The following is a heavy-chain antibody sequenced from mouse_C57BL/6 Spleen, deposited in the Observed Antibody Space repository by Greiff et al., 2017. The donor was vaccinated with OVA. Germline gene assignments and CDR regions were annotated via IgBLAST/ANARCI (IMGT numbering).Heavy chain of an antibody. Sequence: VQLQQSGAELVRPGASVKLSCKASGYTFTDYYINWVKQRPGQGLEWIARIYPGSGNTYYNEKFKGKATLTAEKSSSTAYMQLSSLTSEDSAVYFCAREVYGSRGDLADWGKGTLVTVSA. V-gene: IGHV1-76*01. CDR1: GYTFTDYY. D-gene: IGHD1-1*01. J-gene: IGHJ3*01. CDR2: IYPGSGNT. CDR3: AREVYGSRGDLAD.